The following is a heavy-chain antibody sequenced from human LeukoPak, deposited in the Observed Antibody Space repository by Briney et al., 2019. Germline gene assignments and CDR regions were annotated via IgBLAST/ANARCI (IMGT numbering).Heavy chain of an antibody. J-gene: IGHJ4*02. CDR2: ISYDGSNK. D-gene: IGHD3-22*01. CDR1: GFTFSSYA. CDR3: ARVPYDSSGYFT. Sequence: GGSLRLSCAASGFTFSSYAMHWVRQAPGKGLEWVAVISYDGSNKYYADSVKGRFTISRDNSKNTLYLQMNSLRAEDTAVYYCARVPYDSSGYFTWGQGTLVTVSS. V-gene: IGHV3-30-3*01.